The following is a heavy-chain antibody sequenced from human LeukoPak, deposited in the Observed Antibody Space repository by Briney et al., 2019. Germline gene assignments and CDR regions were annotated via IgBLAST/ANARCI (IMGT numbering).Heavy chain of an antibody. Sequence: SGPTLVKPTPTLTLTCTFSRFSLSTSGVSVGWIRQPPGRALEWLALIYWDDDKRYSPSLKPRFTITKDTSKNHVVLTMTNMDPVDTATYYCAQGKNDYYGSGDGGFDYWGQGTLVTVSS. CDR1: RFSLSTSGVS. J-gene: IGHJ4*02. CDR3: AQGKNDYYGSGDGGFDY. V-gene: IGHV2-5*02. D-gene: IGHD3-10*01. CDR2: IYWDDDK.